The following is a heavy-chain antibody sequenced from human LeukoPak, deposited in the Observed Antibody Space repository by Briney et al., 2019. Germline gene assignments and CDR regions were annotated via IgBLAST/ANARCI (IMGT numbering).Heavy chain of an antibody. D-gene: IGHD3-10*01. V-gene: IGHV3-7*01. Sequence: PGESLRLSCAASGFTFTTYWMSWVRQAPGKGLEWVANINQDGTGKYYVDSVKGRFTISRDDAKRSLHLQMNSLRVEDTAVYYCAKVAKYYYGSETYYFFEHWGQGAPVTASS. J-gene: IGHJ4*02. CDR3: AKVAKYYYGSETYYFFEH. CDR1: GFTFTTYW. CDR2: INQDGTGK.